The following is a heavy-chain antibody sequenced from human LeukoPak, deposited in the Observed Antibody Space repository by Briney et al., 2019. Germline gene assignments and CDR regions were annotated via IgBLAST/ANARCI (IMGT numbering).Heavy chain of an antibody. V-gene: IGHV3-48*03. CDR2: SSSNGNSR. Sequence: GGSLRLSCAASGFTFSSYEMNWVRQAPGKGLEWVSYSSSNGNSRYYADSVKGRFTISRDNAKNSLYLQMNSLRAEDTAVYYCATDSDYYGSGFFDYWGQGTLVTVSS. CDR3: ATDSDYYGSGFFDY. J-gene: IGHJ4*02. CDR1: GFTFSSYE. D-gene: IGHD3-10*01.